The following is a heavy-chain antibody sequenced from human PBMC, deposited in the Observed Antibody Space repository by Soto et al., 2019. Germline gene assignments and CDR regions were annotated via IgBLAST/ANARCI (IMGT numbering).Heavy chain of an antibody. CDR2: IIPILGIA. J-gene: IGHJ3*02. CDR1: GGNFSSYT. CDR3: ARAPNDYYDGFYI. D-gene: IGHD1-1*01. V-gene: IGHV1-69*02. Sequence: QVQLVQSGAEVKKPGSSVKVSCKASGGNFSSYTISWVRQAPGHGLEWMGRIIPILGIANYAQKFQGRVTITAHKSTCTAYMELSSLSSEATAVYYCARAPNDYYDGFYIWGQGTMVTFSS.